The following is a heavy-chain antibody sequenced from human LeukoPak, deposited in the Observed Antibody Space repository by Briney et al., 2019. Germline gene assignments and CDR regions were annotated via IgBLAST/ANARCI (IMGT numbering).Heavy chain of an antibody. V-gene: IGHV4-59*08. CDR1: GGSISSYY. CDR2: IYYSGST. J-gene: IGHJ3*02. D-gene: IGHD2-2*01. Sequence: SETLSLTCAVSGGSISSYYRSWIRQPPGKGLEWIGYIYYSGSTNYNPSLKSRVTISVDTSKNQFSLKLSSVTAADTAVYYCARRRYCSSTSCYDAFDIWGQGTMVTVSS. CDR3: ARRRYCSSTSCYDAFDI.